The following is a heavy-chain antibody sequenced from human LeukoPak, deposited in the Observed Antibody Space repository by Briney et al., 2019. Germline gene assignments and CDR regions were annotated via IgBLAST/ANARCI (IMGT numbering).Heavy chain of an antibody. CDR1: GFTFSSYG. D-gene: IGHD2-2*01. J-gene: IGHJ4*02. CDR2: ISYDGSNK. V-gene: IGHV3-30*18. Sequence: PGGSLRLSCAASGFTFSSYGMHWVRQAPGKGLEWVAVISYDGSNKYYADSVKGRFTISRDNSKNTLYLQMNSLRAEDTAVYYCAKSDQLLNYFDYWGQGTLVTVSS. CDR3: AKSDQLLNYFDY.